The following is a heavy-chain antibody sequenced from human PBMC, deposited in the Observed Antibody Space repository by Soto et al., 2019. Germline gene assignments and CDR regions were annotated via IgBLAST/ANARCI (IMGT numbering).Heavy chain of an antibody. CDR2: IIPIFGTA. Sequence: QVQLVQSGAEVKKPGSSVKVSCKASGGTFSSYAISWVRQAPGQGLEWMGGIIPIFGTANYAQKFQGRVTITADEYTCTAYMELSSLRSEDTAVYYCARNAERYVAARAYFDYWGQGTLVTVSS. J-gene: IGHJ4*02. D-gene: IGHD6-6*01. CDR3: ARNAERYVAARAYFDY. V-gene: IGHV1-69*01. CDR1: GGTFSSYA.